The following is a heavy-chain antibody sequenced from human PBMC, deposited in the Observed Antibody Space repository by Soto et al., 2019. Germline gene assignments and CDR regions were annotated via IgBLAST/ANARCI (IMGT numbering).Heavy chain of an antibody. CDR1: GYSFTSYW. Sequence: GESLKISCKGSGYSFTSYWIGWVRQMPGKGLEWMGIIYPGDSDTRYSPSFQGQVTISADKSISTAYLQWSSLKASDTAMYYCARHDVIGQQPVNKLYYFDDWRQGTLVTVSS. CDR2: IYPGDSDT. CDR3: ARHDVIGQQPVNKLYYFDD. V-gene: IGHV5-51*01. J-gene: IGHJ4*02. D-gene: IGHD6-13*01.